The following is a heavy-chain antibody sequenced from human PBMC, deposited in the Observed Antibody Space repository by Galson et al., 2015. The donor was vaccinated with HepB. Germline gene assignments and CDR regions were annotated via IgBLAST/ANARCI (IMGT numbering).Heavy chain of an antibody. D-gene: IGHD3-3*01. CDR2: IWYDGSNK. V-gene: IGHV3-33*01. Sequence: SLRLSCAASGFTFSSYGMHWVRQAPGKGLEWVAVIWYDGSNKYYADSVKGRFTISRDNSKNTLYLQMNSLRAEDTAVYYCARAPVFYYDFWSGYYGIDYWGQGTLVTVSS. CDR1: GFTFSSYG. J-gene: IGHJ4*02. CDR3: ARAPVFYYDFWSGYYGIDY.